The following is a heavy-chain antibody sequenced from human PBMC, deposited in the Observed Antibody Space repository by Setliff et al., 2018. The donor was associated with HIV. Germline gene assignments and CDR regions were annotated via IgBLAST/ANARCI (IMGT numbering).Heavy chain of an antibody. D-gene: IGHD5-12*01. J-gene: IGHJ4*02. CDR1: GYTFTRYS. CDR2: ISAYNGNT. V-gene: IGHV1-18*04. Sequence: ASVKVSCKASGYTFTRYSMNWVRQAPGQGLEWMGWISAYNGNTNYAQKLQGRVTMTTDTSTSTAYMELRNLRSADTAMYYCARDYVEMATFPIDFWGQGTLVTVSS. CDR3: ARDYVEMATFPIDF.